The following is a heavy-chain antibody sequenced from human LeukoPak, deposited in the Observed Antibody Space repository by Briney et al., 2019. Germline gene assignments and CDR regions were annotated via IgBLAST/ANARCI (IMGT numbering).Heavy chain of an antibody. CDR3: ARGSSTAVVILDPYYFDS. J-gene: IGHJ4*03. D-gene: IGHD3-22*01. CDR1: GYDFTSYY. CDR2: ISPSSGST. V-gene: IGHV1-46*01. Sequence: ASVKVSCKASGYDFTSYYMHWLRQAPGQGLEWMAIISPSSGSTSFAQKFQGRLSMTRDTSTSTVYMELRSLRSEDTAVYYCARGSSTAVVILDPYYFDSWGQGTTVTVSS.